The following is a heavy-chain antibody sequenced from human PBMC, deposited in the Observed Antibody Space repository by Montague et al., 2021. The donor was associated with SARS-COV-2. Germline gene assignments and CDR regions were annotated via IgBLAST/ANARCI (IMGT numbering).Heavy chain of an antibody. CDR3: ARQIIAEASIESYYFDS. J-gene: IGHJ4*02. Sequence: SETLSLTCIVSGGSIRSSSFYWAWIRQPPGKGLEWIGSIYYSGSTYYEASLKSRLTISLETSKNQFSLNLTSVTAADTAVYYCARQIIAEASIESYYFDSWGQGTLVTVSS. D-gene: IGHD6-13*01. V-gene: IGHV4-39*01. CDR2: IYYSGST. CDR1: GGSIRSSSFY.